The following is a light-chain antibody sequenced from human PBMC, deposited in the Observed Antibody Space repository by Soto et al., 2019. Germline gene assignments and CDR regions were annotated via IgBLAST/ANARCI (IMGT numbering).Light chain of an antibody. CDR3: QQYNSGPRIT. V-gene: IGKV3-15*01. J-gene: IGKJ5*01. CDR2: GVS. Sequence: EVVMTQSPATLSVSPGERATLSCRAIEMVSRNLAWYQQIPGQAPRLLNDGVSTKATGIPGRVSGGGSGTELTLSRSKLQSRNFEVYCCQQYNSGPRITFGQGTRLEI. CDR1: EMVSRN.